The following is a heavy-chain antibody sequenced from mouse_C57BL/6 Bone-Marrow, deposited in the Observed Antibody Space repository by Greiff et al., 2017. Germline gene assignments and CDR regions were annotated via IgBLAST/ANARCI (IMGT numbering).Heavy chain of an antibody. CDR3: ARRLWYFDY. J-gene: IGHJ2*01. CDR2: ISSGSSTI. CDR1: GFTFSDYG. D-gene: IGHD2-1*01. V-gene: IGHV5-17*01. Sequence: EVMLVESGGGLVKPGGSLKLSCAASGFTFSDYGMHWVSQAPEKGLEWVAYISSGSSTIYYADTVKGRFTIARDNAKNTLFLQMTSLRSEDTAMYYCARRLWYFDYWGQGTTLTVSS.